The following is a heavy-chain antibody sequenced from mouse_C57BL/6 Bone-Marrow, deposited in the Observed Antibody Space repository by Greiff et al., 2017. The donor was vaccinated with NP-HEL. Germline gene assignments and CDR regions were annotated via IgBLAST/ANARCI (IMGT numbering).Heavy chain of an antibody. V-gene: IGHV1-74*01. CDR1: GYTFTSYW. D-gene: IGHD2-4*01. CDR3: ASDYGGRPFAY. J-gene: IGHJ3*01. Sequence: QVQLQQPGAELVKPGASVKVSCKASGYTFTSYWMHWVKQRPGQGLEWIGRIHPSASDTNYNQKFKGKATLTVDKSSSTAYMQLSSLTSEDAAVYYCASDYGGRPFAYWGQGTLVTVSA. CDR2: IHPSASDT.